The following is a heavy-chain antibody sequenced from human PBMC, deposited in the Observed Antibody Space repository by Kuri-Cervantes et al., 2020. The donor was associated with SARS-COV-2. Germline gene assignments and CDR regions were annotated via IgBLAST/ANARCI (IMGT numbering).Heavy chain of an antibody. CDR1: GYTFTSYG. D-gene: IGHD5-24*01. V-gene: IGHV1-18*04. CDR3: AREMATITAQGYFDY. J-gene: IGHJ4*02. CDR2: ISAYNGNT. Sequence: ASVKVSCKASGYTFTSYGISWVRQAPGQGLEWMGWISAYNGNTNYAQKLQGRVTMTTDTSTSTAYMELRSLRSEDTAVYYCAREMATITAQGYFDYWGQGTLVTVSS.